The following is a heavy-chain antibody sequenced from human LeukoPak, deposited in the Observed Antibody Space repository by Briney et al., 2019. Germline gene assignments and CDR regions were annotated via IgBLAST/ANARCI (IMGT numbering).Heavy chain of an antibody. V-gene: IGHV4-34*01. CDR1: GGSISSYY. CDR2: INHSGST. Sequence: SETLSLTCTVSGGSISSYYWSWIRQPPGKGLEWIGEINHSGSTNYNPSLKSRVTISVDTSKNQFSLKLSSVTAADTAVYYCARVRVYGMDVWGQGTTVTVSS. CDR3: ARVRVYGMDV. J-gene: IGHJ6*02.